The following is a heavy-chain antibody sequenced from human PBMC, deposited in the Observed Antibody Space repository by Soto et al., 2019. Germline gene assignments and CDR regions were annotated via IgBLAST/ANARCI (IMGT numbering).Heavy chain of an antibody. V-gene: IGHV1-8*01. J-gene: IGHJ6*02. CDR1: GYTFTSYD. CDR2: MNPNSGNT. Sequence: QVQLVQSGAEVKKPGASVKVSCKASGYTFTSYDINWVRQATGQGLEWMGWMNPNSGNTGYAQKFQGRVTMPRNTSXSTAYMELSSLRSEDTAVYYCARPNDAYPILYGMDVWGQGTTVTVSS. D-gene: IGHD1-1*01. CDR3: ARPNDAYPILYGMDV.